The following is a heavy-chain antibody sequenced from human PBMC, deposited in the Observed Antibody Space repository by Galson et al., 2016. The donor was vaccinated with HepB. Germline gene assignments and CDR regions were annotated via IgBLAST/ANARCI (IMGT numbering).Heavy chain of an antibody. J-gene: IGHJ5*02. CDR2: INAGNGNT. V-gene: IGHV1-3*01. Sequence: SVKVSCKASGYSFTSYAMHWVRQAPGQRLEWMGRINAGNGNTKYSQKLQGRVTITRDASASTAYVELSGRTSADTAVYFCAGGSNWINWFDPWGQGTLVTVSS. CDR1: GYSFTSYA. D-gene: IGHD6-13*01. CDR3: AGGSNWINWFDP.